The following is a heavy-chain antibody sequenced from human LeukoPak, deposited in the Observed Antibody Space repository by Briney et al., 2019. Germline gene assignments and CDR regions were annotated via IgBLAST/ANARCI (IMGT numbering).Heavy chain of an antibody. V-gene: IGHV3-7*01. Sequence: LSGGSLRLSCGTSGFIFSTYWMNWVRQAPGKWLEWVASINQDGSEKYYVDSVKGRFTISRDNAKNSLYVEMNSLRGEDTAVYYCARCHYGDYAWGQGTLVTVSS. J-gene: IGHJ5*02. CDR2: INQDGSEK. CDR1: GFIFSTYW. D-gene: IGHD4-17*01. CDR3: ARCHYGDYA.